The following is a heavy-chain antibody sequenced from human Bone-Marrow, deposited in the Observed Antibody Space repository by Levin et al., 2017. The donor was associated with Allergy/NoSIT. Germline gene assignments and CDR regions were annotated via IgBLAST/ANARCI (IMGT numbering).Heavy chain of an antibody. CDR3: ARVSGSLTFDY. V-gene: IGHV4-38-2*01. CDR2: IYHSGST. J-gene: IGHJ4*02. D-gene: IGHD1-26*01. Sequence: SQTLSLTCAVSGYSISSGYYWGWIRQPPGKGLEWIGSIYHSGSTYYNPSLKSRVTISVDTSKNQFSLKLSSVTAADTAVYYCARVSGSLTFDYWGQGTLVTVSS. CDR1: GYSISSGYY.